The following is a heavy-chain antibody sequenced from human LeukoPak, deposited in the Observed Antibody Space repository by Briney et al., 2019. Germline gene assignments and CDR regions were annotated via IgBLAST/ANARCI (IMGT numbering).Heavy chain of an antibody. CDR1: GYTFTGYH. V-gene: IGHV1-2*02. Sequence: GASVKVSCKASGYTFTGYHMHWVRQAPGQGLEWMGWINPNSGGTNYAQKFQGRVTMTRDTSISTAYMELSRLRSDDTAVYYCARAQSYPWNWFDPWGQGTLVTVSS. CDR3: ARAQSYPWNWFDP. CDR2: INPNSGGT. J-gene: IGHJ5*02.